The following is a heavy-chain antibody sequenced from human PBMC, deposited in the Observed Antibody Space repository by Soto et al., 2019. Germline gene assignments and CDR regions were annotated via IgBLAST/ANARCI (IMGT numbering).Heavy chain of an antibody. J-gene: IGHJ3*02. Sequence: QEQLVESGGGVVQPGRSLRLSCAASGFTFNLHGMHWVRQAPGKGLEWVAVVYFDGSKKDYADSVKVRFTLSRDNSKNTLYLQMDRPRADDTAVYYCARERWSVVRMGSTPQVFDIWGQGTMVTVSS. CDR2: VYFDGSKK. D-gene: IGHD2-15*01. V-gene: IGHV3-33*01. CDR3: ARERWSVVRMGSTPQVFDI. CDR1: GFTFNLHG.